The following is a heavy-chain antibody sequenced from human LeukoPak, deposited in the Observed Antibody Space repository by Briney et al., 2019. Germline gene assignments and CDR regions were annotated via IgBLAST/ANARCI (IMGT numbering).Heavy chain of an antibody. J-gene: IGHJ6*02. V-gene: IGHV3-53*01. Sequence: GGSLRLSCAASGFTVSSNYMSWVRQAPGKGLEWVSVIYSGGSTYYADSVKGRFTISRDNSKNTLYLQMNSLRAEDTAVYYCAKVGYSRYYGMDVWGQGTTVTVSS. CDR1: GFTVSSNY. CDR2: IYSGGST. CDR3: AKVGYSRYYGMDV. D-gene: IGHD1-1*01.